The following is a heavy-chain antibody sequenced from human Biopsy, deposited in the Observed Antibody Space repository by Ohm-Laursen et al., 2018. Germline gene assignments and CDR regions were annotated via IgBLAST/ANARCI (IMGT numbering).Heavy chain of an antibody. V-gene: IGHV2-70*11. CDR3: ARTPILIVSAGLVYRHRRHLQGMDV. CDR2: VDWDDYK. J-gene: IGHJ6*02. Sequence: PTQTLTLTCSFSGFSLSARGMCVSWIRQAPGKALEWLARVDWDDYKDYSASLQTKLSISKGTSNDPVVLTVNNVDPADTATYYCARTPILIVSAGLVYRHRRHLQGMDVWGQGIAVTVS. CDR1: GFSLSARGMC. D-gene: IGHD6-13*01.